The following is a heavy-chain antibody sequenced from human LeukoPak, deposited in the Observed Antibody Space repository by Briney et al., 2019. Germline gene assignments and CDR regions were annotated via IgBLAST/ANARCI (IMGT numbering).Heavy chain of an antibody. Sequence: GRSLRLSCAASGFTFSSYGMHWVRQAPGKGLEWVAVIWYDGSNKYYADSVKGRFTVSRDNSKNTVDLQMSSLRAEDTAVYYCAREQYGSDDALDIWGQGTLVTVSS. J-gene: IGHJ3*02. CDR3: AREQYGSDDALDI. CDR2: IWYDGSNK. D-gene: IGHD3-10*01. V-gene: IGHV3-33*01. CDR1: GFTFSSYG.